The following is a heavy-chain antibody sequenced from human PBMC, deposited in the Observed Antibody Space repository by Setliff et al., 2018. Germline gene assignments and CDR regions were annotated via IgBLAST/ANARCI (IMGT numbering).Heavy chain of an antibody. CDR3: SSSSSVAFDI. Sequence: PGESLKISCAASGFTFSGSEIHWVRQASGEGLEWVGRIRSKADKYATDYGASVKGRFTISRDDSENTAYLQMNSLKTEDTAVYYCSSSSSVAFDIWGQGTMVTVS. D-gene: IGHD6-6*01. J-gene: IGHJ3*02. CDR2: IRSKADKYAT. V-gene: IGHV3-73*01. CDR1: GFTFSGSE.